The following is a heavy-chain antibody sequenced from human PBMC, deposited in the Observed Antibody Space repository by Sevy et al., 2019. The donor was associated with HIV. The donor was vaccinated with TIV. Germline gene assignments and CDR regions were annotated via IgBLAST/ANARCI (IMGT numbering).Heavy chain of an antibody. CDR1: GFTFSSYG. V-gene: IGHV3-33*01. D-gene: IGHD3-22*01. J-gene: IGHJ4*02. CDR2: IWYDGSDK. CDR3: ARVDYSDFHYFDC. Sequence: GGSLRLSCAASGFTFSSYGMHWVRQAPGKGLEWVAVIWYDGSDKYYADSVKDRFTISRDNSKNTLYLQMSSLRAEDTGVYYCARVDYSDFHYFDCWGQGTLVTVSS.